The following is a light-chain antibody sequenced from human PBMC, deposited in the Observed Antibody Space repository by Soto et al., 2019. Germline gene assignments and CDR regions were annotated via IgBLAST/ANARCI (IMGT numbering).Light chain of an antibody. CDR2: DAS. V-gene: IGKV1-5*01. CDR3: QQYNSYPYT. Sequence: DIQMTQSPSTLSPSVGERVTTTGRPSQRISSWLAWYQQKPGKAPKLLIYDASSLESGVPSRFSGSGSGTEFTLTISSLQPDDFATYYCQQYNSYPYTFGQGTKLEIK. J-gene: IGKJ2*01. CDR1: QRISSW.